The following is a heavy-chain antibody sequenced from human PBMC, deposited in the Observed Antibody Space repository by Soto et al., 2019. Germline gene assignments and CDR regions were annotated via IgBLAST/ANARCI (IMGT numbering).Heavy chain of an antibody. J-gene: IGHJ4*02. Sequence: QVQLVESGGGVVQPGRSLRLSCAASGFTFSSYGMHWVRQAPGKGLEWVAVVWDDGSNKAYADSVKGRFTISRDNSKNTLDLQMNSLRAEDTAVYYCARGMVRGVDATDYWGQGTLVTVSS. CDR2: VWDDGSNK. D-gene: IGHD3-10*01. CDR1: GFTFSSYG. V-gene: IGHV3-33*01. CDR3: ARGMVRGVDATDY.